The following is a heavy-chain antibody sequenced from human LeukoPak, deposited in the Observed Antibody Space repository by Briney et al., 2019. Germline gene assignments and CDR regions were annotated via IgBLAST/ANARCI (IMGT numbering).Heavy chain of an antibody. V-gene: IGHV4-59*01. Sequence: SETLSLTCSVSGGSISSYYWSWIRQPPGKGLEWIGYIYYSGNTNYNTSLKSRVTISVDTSKNQFSLKLSSVTAADTAVYYCARCSSTSCSDFDYWGQGTLVTVSS. J-gene: IGHJ4*02. D-gene: IGHD2-2*01. CDR3: ARCSSTSCSDFDY. CDR1: GGSISSYY. CDR2: IYYSGNT.